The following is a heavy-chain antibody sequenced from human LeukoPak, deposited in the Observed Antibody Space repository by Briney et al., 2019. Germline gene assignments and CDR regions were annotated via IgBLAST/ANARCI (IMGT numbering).Heavy chain of an antibody. V-gene: IGHV3-21*01. J-gene: IGHJ5*02. Sequence: SGGSLRLSCAASGFTFSSYAMSWVRQAPGKGLEWVSSISSSSSYIYYADSVKGRFTISRDNAKNSLYLQMNSLRAEDTAVYYCARGASEFDPWGQGTLVTVSS. CDR3: ARGASEFDP. CDR2: ISSSSSYI. CDR1: GFTFSSYA.